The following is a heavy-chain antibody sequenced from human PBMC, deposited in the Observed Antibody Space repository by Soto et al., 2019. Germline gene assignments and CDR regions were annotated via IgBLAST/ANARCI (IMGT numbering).Heavy chain of an antibody. V-gene: IGHV3-66*01. D-gene: IGHD2-15*01. CDR1: GFTVSSNY. J-gene: IGHJ3*02. Sequence: EVQLVESGGGLVQPGGSLRLSCAASGFTVSSNYMSWVRQAPGKGLEWVSVVYSGGSTYYSDAVKGRFTISIDNSKNTLYLQMNSLRAEDTAVYYCARSDGYCSGGRCYPSGLDAFDIWGQGTMVTVSS. CDR2: VYSGGST. CDR3: ARSDGYCSGGRCYPSGLDAFDI.